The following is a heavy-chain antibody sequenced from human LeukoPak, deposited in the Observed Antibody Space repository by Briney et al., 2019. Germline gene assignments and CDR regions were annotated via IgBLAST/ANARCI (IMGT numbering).Heavy chain of an antibody. Sequence: AGGSLRLSCAASGFTVSSNYMSWVRQAPGKRLEWVSVIYSGGSTYYADSVKGRFTISRDNSKNTLYLQMNSLRAEDTAVYYCARGNWNDDERLAYWGQGTLVTVSS. CDR2: IYSGGST. J-gene: IGHJ4*02. V-gene: IGHV3-53*01. CDR1: GFTVSSNY. CDR3: ARGNWNDDERLAY. D-gene: IGHD1-1*01.